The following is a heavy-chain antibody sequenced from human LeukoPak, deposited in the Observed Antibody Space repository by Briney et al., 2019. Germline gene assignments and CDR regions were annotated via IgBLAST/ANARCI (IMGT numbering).Heavy chain of an antibody. CDR3: TRGGVDY. V-gene: IGHV3-30*03. CDR1: GFTFSSYG. CDR2: ISYDGSNK. Sequence: GSLRLSCAASGFTFSSYGMHWVRQAPGKGLEWVAVISYDGSNKYYADSVKGRFTISRDNAKNTLSLQMNSLTAEDTAVYYCTRGGVDYWGQGALVTVSS. D-gene: IGHD3-16*01. J-gene: IGHJ4*02.